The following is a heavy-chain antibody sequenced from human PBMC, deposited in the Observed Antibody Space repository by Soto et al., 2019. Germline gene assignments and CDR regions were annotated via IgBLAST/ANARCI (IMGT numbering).Heavy chain of an antibody. V-gene: IGHV4-30-4*01. D-gene: IGHD3-22*01. CDR3: ARSSGYYSHWFDP. J-gene: IGHJ5*02. CDR1: GGSISSGDYY. Sequence: SETLSLTCTVSGGSISSGDYYWSWIRQPPGKGLEWIGYIYYSGSTYYNPSLKSRVTISVDTSKNQFSLKLSSVTAADTAVYYCARSSGYYSHWFDPWGQGTLVTVSS. CDR2: IYYSGST.